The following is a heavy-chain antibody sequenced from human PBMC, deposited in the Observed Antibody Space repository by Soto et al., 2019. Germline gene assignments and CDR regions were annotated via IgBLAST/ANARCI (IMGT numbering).Heavy chain of an antibody. CDR3: AHSAYYDSSGYYYGYWYFDL. D-gene: IGHD3-22*01. Sequence: QITLKESGPTLVKPTQTLTLTCTFSGFSLSTSGVGVGWIRQPPGKALEWLALIYWDDDKRYSPSLNSRLTITKDTSKTQVVLTLTNMDPVDTAAYYCAHSAYYDSSGYYYGYWYFDLWGRGTLVTVSS. CDR2: IYWDDDK. CDR1: GFSLSTSGVG. J-gene: IGHJ2*01. V-gene: IGHV2-5*02.